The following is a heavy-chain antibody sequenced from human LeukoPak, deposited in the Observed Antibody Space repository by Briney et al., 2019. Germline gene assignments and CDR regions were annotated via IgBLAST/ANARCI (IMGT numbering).Heavy chain of an antibody. D-gene: IGHD4-17*01. CDR1: GYTFTSYG. J-gene: IGHJ5*02. V-gene: IGHV1-18*01. Sequence: ASVKVSCKASGYTFTSYGISWVRQAPGQGLEWMGWISAYNGNTNYAQKLQGRVTMTTDTSTSTAYMELRRLRSDDTAVYYCARDSDYGTVVWFDPWGQGTLVTVSS. CDR2: ISAYNGNT. CDR3: ARDSDYGTVVWFDP.